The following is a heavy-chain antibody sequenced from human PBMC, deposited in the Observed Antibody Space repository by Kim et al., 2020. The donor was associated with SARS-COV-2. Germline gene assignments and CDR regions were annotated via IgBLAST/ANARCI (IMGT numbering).Heavy chain of an antibody. Sequence: GGSLRLSCAASGFTFSSYWMSWVRQAPGKGLEWVANIKQDGSEKYYVDSVKGRFTISRDNAKNSLYLQMNSLRAEDTAVYYCARARYYYDSSGYYYARFSSYFDYWGQGTLVTVSS. J-gene: IGHJ4*02. CDR1: GFTFSSYW. V-gene: IGHV3-7*03. CDR2: IKQDGSEK. D-gene: IGHD3-22*01. CDR3: ARARYYYDSSGYYYARFSSYFDY.